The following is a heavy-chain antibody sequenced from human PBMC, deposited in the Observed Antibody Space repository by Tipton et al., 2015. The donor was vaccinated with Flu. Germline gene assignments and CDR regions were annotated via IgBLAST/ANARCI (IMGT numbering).Heavy chain of an antibody. CDR3: AREWVSGKYGMDV. J-gene: IGHJ6*02. D-gene: IGHD1-26*01. V-gene: IGHV3-11*01. Sequence: LSLTCAASGFIFSDYYINWIRQAPGKGPEWVSHISSSGTSIYYADSVKGRFTISRDNARKSVDLHMDNLRAEDTAVYYCAREWVSGKYGMDVWGQGTTVTVSS. CDR2: ISSSGTSI. CDR1: GFIFSDYY.